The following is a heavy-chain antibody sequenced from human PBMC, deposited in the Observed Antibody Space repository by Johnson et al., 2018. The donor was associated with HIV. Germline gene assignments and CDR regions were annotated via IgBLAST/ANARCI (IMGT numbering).Heavy chain of an antibody. Sequence: VQLLESGGGLVQPGGSLTLSCAASGVTFSSHWMHWVRQAPGTGLVWVSRIKSHGTSTIYADSVKGRFTISRDNAKNSLYHQLNSLRAEDTAVYYCARKGLVWFGWAFDIWGQGTMVTVSS. D-gene: IGHD3-10*01. CDR3: ARKGLVWFGWAFDI. CDR1: GVTFSSHW. J-gene: IGHJ3*02. V-gene: IGHV3-74*02. CDR2: IKSHGTST.